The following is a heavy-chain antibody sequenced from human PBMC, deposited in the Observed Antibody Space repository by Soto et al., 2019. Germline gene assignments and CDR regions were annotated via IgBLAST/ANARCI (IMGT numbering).Heavy chain of an antibody. CDR1: GLTVSGTKY. D-gene: IGHD1-1*01. CDR2: LYDVFGS. Sequence: DVQLVESGGGLIQPGESLRLSCAAFGLTVSGTKYVAWVRQAPGKGLEWGSALYDVFGSFYADSVKGRFTTSSDRSKSTVYLQMNVLRPDDTAVYYCASWHEREHAYDVWGQGTTVIVSS. V-gene: IGHV3-53*01. J-gene: IGHJ3*01. CDR3: ASWHEREHAYDV.